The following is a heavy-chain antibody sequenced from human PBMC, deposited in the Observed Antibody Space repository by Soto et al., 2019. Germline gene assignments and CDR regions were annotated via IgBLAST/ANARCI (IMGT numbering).Heavy chain of an antibody. V-gene: IGHV3-21*01. CDR1: GFTFSSYS. D-gene: IGHD6-13*01. J-gene: IGHJ6*02. CDR3: ANHEAADTFSDYYGMNV. Sequence: EVQLVESGGGLVKPGGSLRLSCAASGFTFSSYSMNWVRQAPGKGLEWVSSISTSSIYIYYADSVKGRLTISRDDAKNSLYLQMNSLRAEDTAVYYCANHEAADTFSDYYGMNVWGQGTTVTVSS. CDR2: ISTSSIYI.